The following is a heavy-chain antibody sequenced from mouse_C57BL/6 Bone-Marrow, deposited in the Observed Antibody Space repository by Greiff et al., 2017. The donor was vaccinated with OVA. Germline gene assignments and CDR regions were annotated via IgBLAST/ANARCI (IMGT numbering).Heavy chain of an antibody. V-gene: IGHV1-15*01. CDR3: TRYPVTTVVAGDY. J-gene: IGHJ2*01. CDR1: GYTFTDYE. Sequence: SGAELVRPGASVTLSCKASGYTFTDYEMHWVKQTPVHGLEWIGAIDPETGGTAYNQKFKGKAILTADKSSSTAYMELRSLTSEDSAVYYCTRYPVTTVVAGDYWGQGTTLTVSS. D-gene: IGHD1-1*01. CDR2: IDPETGGT.